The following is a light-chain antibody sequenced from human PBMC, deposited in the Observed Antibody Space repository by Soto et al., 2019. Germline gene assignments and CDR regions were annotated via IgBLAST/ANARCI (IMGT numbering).Light chain of an antibody. CDR2: GAS. V-gene: IGKV3-15*01. Sequence: EIVMTQSPATLSVSPGERATLSCRASQSVSSNLAWYQQKPGQAPRLLIYGASTRATGIPARFSGSGSGTEFTLIISSLQSEDFAVYYCQQYNDWPPTWTFGQGTKVDI. J-gene: IGKJ1*01. CDR1: QSVSSN. CDR3: QQYNDWPPTWT.